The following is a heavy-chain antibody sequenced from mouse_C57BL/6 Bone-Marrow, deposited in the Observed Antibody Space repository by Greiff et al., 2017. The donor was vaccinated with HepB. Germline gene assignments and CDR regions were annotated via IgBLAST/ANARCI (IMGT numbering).Heavy chain of an antibody. CDR3: ARNYGKDY. CDR1: GHHFTSYK. V-gene: IGHV1-64*01. D-gene: IGHD1-1*01. J-gene: IGHJ2*01. Sequence: QVKIKQPGAELVKPGASEKMSCKASGHHFTSYKMTWVKQRPGQGLEWIGMIHPNSGSTNYNEKFKSKATLTVDKSSSTAYMQLSSLTSEDSAVYYCARNYGKDYWGQGTTLTVSS. CDR2: IHPNSGST.